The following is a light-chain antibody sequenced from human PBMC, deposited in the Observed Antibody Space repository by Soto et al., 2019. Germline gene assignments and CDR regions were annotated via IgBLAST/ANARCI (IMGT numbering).Light chain of an antibody. Sequence: EIVLTQSPGTLSLSPGEGATLSCRASQSVSNNYLAWYQQKPGQAPRLLISGASSRATGIPDRFSCSGSGTDFTLTISRLESEDFAVYYCQRYGSSPPHTFGQGTKLEIK. CDR1: QSVSNNY. V-gene: IGKV3-20*01. J-gene: IGKJ2*01. CDR3: QRYGSSPPHT. CDR2: GAS.